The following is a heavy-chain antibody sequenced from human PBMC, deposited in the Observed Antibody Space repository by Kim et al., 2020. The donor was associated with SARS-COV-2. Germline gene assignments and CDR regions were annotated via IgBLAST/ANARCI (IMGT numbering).Heavy chain of an antibody. CDR3: ARGRENPMLWVWFGELVLGNNWFDP. CDR2: MNPNSGNT. CDR1: GYTFTSYD. V-gene: IGHV1-8*01. D-gene: IGHD3-10*01. J-gene: IGHJ5*02. Sequence: ASVKVSCKASGYTFTSYDINWVRQATGQGLEWMGWMNPNSGNTGYAQKFQGRVTMTRNTSISTAYMELSSLRSEDTAVYYCARGRENPMLWVWFGELVLGNNWFDPWGQGTLVTVSS.